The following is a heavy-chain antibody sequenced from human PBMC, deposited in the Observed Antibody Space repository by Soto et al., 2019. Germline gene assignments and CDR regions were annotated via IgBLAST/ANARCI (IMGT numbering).Heavy chain of an antibody. CDR3: ARSLRYYDFWSGTYSYYGMDV. V-gene: IGHV1-69*13. CDR2: IIPIFGTA. D-gene: IGHD3-3*01. Sequence: SVKVSCKASGGTFSSYAISWVRQAPGQGLEWMGGIIPIFGTANYAQKFQGRVTITADESTSTAYMELSSLRSEDTAVYYCARSLRYYDFWSGTYSYYGMDVWGQGTTVTGSS. J-gene: IGHJ6*02. CDR1: GGTFSSYA.